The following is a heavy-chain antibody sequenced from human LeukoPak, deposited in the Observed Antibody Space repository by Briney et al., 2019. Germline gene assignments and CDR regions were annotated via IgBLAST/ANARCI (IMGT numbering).Heavy chain of an antibody. CDR2: IIPILGIA. CDR3: ARDLGTMIVVVIPHPFDI. CDR1: GGTFSSYA. J-gene: IGHJ3*02. V-gene: IGHV1-69*04. Sequence: SVKVSCKASGGTFSSYAISWVRQAPGQGLEWMGRIIPILGIANYAQKFQGRVTITADKSTSTAYMELSSLRSEDTAVYYCARDLGTMIVVVIPHPFDIWGQGTMVTVSS. D-gene: IGHD3-22*01.